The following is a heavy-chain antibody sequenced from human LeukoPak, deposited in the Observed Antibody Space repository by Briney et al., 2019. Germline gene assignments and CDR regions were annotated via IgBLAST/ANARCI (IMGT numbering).Heavy chain of an antibody. CDR2: VYYSGST. Sequence: SETLSLTCTVSGGSISSYYWSWIRQPPGKGLEGIGYVYYSGSTNYNPSLKSRGTISVDTSKDQFSLKLSSVTAADTAVYYCARERRCSGGSCYSGDAFDIWGQGTMVTVSS. V-gene: IGHV4-59*01. CDR3: ARERRCSGGSCYSGDAFDI. D-gene: IGHD2-15*01. J-gene: IGHJ3*02. CDR1: GGSISSYY.